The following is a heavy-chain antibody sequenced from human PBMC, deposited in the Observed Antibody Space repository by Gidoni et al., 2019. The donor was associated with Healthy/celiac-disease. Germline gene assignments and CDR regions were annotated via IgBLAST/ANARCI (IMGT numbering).Heavy chain of an antibody. V-gene: IGHV3-23*01. J-gene: IGHJ4*02. D-gene: IGHD3-22*01. CDR1: GFTFSRYA. CDR2: ISGSGGST. Sequence: EVQLFVSGGGLVQAGGSLRLSCAASGFTFSRYAMSWVRQAPGKGLGWVSAISGSGGSTYYADSVKGRFTISRDNSKNTLYLQMNSLRAEDTAVYYCAKVTYYYDSSGPLADYWGQGTLVTVSS. CDR3: AKVTYYYDSSGPLADY.